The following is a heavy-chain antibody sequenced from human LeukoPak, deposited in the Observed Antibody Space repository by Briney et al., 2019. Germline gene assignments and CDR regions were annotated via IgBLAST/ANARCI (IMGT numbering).Heavy chain of an antibody. D-gene: IGHD3-22*01. J-gene: IGHJ6*03. Sequence: WASVKVSCKASGYTFTSYDINWVRQATGQGLEWMGWMNPNSGNTGYAQKFQGRVTMTRNTSISTAYMELSSLRSEDTAVYYCARGRTSNYYPSYYYYYYMDVWGKGTTVTISS. CDR1: GYTFTSYD. CDR3: ARGRTSNYYPSYYYYYYMDV. CDR2: MNPNSGNT. V-gene: IGHV1-8*01.